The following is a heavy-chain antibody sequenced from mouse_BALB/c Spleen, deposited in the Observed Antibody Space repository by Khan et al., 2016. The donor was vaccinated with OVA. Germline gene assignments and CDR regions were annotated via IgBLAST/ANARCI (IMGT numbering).Heavy chain of an antibody. V-gene: IGHV2-6-1*01. CDR3: ARQPYYHYNIMDY. Sequence: QVQLQQSGPGLVAPSQSLSITCTISGFSLTNYGVHWVRQPPGKGLEWLVLMWNDGSTTYNSALKSRLTISKDNSKSQVFLKMNSRQTDDTAMYFCARQPYYHYNIMDYWGQGTSVTVSS. CDR1: GFSLTNYG. CDR2: MWNDGST. J-gene: IGHJ4*01. D-gene: IGHD2-10*01.